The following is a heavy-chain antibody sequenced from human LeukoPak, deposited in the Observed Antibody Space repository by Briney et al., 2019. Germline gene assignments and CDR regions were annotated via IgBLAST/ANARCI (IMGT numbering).Heavy chain of an antibody. J-gene: IGHJ3*02. CDR2: IYYSGST. CDR1: GVSISSYY. Sequence: TPSETLSLTSTVSGVSISSYYWSWIRQPPGKGLEWIGYIYYSGSTNYNPSLKSRVTISVDTSKNQFSLKLSSVTAADTAVYYCARDLDSSPAFDIWGQGTMVTVSS. V-gene: IGHV4-59*01. D-gene: IGHD2-21*01. CDR3: ARDLDSSPAFDI.